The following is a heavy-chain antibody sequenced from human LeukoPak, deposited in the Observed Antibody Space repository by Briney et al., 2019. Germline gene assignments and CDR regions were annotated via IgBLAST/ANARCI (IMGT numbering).Heavy chain of an antibody. D-gene: IGHD2-2*01. CDR2: IYVGGST. CDR1: GFTVSSNY. CDR3: ARDHRNAGVFDY. V-gene: IGHV3-53*01. J-gene: IGHJ4*02. Sequence: PGGSLRLSCAASGFTVSSNYTSWVRQAPGKGLEWLSVIYVGGSTFYADSVKGRFTISRDNSKNTLYLQMNSLRADDTAVYYCARDHRNAGVFDYWGQGTLVTVSS.